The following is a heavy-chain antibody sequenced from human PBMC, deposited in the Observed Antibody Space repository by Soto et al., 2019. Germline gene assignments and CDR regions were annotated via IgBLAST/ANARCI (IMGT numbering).Heavy chain of an antibody. CDR2: ISAYNGNT. CDR1: GYTFTSYG. V-gene: IGHV1-18*01. Sequence: QVQLVQSGAEVKKPGASVKVSCKASGYTFTSYGISWVRQAPGQGLEWMGWISAYNGNTNYAQKLQGRVTMTTDTATSTPYTELRSLSSDDTAVYYCARVRRRSWYFDLWGRGTLVTVSS. CDR3: ARVRRRSWYFDL. J-gene: IGHJ2*01.